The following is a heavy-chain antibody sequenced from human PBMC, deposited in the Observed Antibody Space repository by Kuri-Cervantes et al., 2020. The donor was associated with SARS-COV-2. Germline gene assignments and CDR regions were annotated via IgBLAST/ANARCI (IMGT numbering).Heavy chain of an antibody. D-gene: IGHD3-10*01. CDR2: INHSGST. CDR1: GGSISSYY. J-gene: IGHJ5*02. V-gene: IGHV4-34*01. CDR3: ARVWFGEFDWFDP. Sequence: SETLSLTCTVSGGSISSYYWSWIRQPPGKGLEWIGEINHSGSTNYNPSLKSRVTISVDTSKNQFSLKLSSVTAADTAVYYCARVWFGEFDWFDPWGQGTLVTVSS.